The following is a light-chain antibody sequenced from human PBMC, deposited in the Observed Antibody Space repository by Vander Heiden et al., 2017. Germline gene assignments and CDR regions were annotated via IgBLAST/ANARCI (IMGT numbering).Light chain of an antibody. CDR1: QDIGKY. V-gene: IGKV1-33*01. Sequence: DIQMNQSPSSLSASVGGRVTITCQASQDIGKYLNWYQQKPGKAPKLLIYDASNLETGVPSGFSGSGSGTDFTFTISSLQPEDIATYYCQQYDNLPLTFGGGTKVEIK. J-gene: IGKJ4*01. CDR2: DAS. CDR3: QQYDNLPLT.